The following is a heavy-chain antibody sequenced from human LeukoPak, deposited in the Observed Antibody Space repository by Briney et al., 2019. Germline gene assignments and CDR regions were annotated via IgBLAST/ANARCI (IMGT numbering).Heavy chain of an antibody. CDR3: ARGQMLTYYYDRTAFDI. D-gene: IGHD3-22*01. V-gene: IGHV4-34*01. CDR1: GGTFSGYY. J-gene: IGHJ3*02. Sequence: SETLSLTCAVYGGTFSGYYWSWIRQTPGKGLEWIGEINHSGTTNYNPSLKSRVTISEHTSKNQFSLELSSVTAADTAVYYCARGQMLTYYYDRTAFDIWGQGTRVTVSS. CDR2: INHSGTT.